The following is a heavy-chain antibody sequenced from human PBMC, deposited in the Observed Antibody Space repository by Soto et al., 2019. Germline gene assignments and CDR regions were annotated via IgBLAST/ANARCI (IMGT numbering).Heavy chain of an antibody. D-gene: IGHD3-10*02. CDR1: GFTFTNYL. V-gene: IGHV3-74*01. J-gene: IGHJ6*02. CDR2: VNSDGSRT. CDR3: ARGVPGFYGVDV. Sequence: EVQLVESGGGLVQPGGSLRLSCAASGFTFTNYLMHWVRQAPGKGLVWVARVNSDGSRTNNADFVAGRFSISRDNAKNTLYLEMSSLGGEDTAVYYCARGVPGFYGVDVWGHGTTVTVSS.